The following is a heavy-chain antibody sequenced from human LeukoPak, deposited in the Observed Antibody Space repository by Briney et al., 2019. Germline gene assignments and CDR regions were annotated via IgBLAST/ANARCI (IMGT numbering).Heavy chain of an antibody. CDR1: GYTFTSYG. CDR2: ISAYNGNT. J-gene: IGHJ6*02. D-gene: IGHD3-3*01. Sequence: ASVKVSCKASGYTFTSYGISWVRQAPGQGLEWMGWISAYNGNTNYAQKLQGRVTMTTDTSTSTAYMEPRSLRSDDTAVYYCARDGSGITIFGVVIKSGMDVWGQGTTVTVSS. V-gene: IGHV1-18*01. CDR3: ARDGSGITIFGVVIKSGMDV.